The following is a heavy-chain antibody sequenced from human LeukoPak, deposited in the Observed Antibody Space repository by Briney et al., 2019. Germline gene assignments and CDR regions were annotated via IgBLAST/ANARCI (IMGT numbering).Heavy chain of an antibody. V-gene: IGHV3-66*01. J-gene: IGHJ3*02. D-gene: IGHD5-24*01. CDR3: AREMATNPPGAFDI. CDR2: IYSGGST. Sequence: GGSLRLSCAASGFTVSSNYMSWVRQAPGKGLEWVSVIYSGGSTYYADSVKGRFTISRDNSKNTLYLQMNSLRAEDTAVYYCAREMATNPPGAFDIWGQGTMVSVSS. CDR1: GFTVSSNY.